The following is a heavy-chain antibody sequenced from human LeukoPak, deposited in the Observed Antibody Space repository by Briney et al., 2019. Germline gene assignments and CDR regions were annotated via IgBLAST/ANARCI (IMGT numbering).Heavy chain of an antibody. J-gene: IGHJ4*02. CDR2: INYSGST. Sequence: SETLSLTCTVSGGSISSSSYYWGWIRQPPGEGLGWIGSINYSGSTYKNPSLKSRVTTSVDTSKNQFSLKLSSVTAADTAVYYCARSPMVRGVTVLFYFDYWGQGTLVTVSS. D-gene: IGHD3-10*01. V-gene: IGHV4-39*01. CDR3: ARSPMVRGVTVLFYFDY. CDR1: GGSISSSSYY.